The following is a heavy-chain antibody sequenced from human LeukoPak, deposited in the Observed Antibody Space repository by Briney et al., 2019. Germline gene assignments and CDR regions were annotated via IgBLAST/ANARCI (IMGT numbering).Heavy chain of an antibody. D-gene: IGHD3-22*01. Sequence: GGSLRLSCAASGFTFNKAWMSWVRQAPGKGLEWVGRIKSKTDGGTTDYAAPVKGRFIISRDDSRKTLYLQMNSLKTEDTAVYYCTTGDPFSMIVPDPYYFDYWGPGTLVTVSS. CDR2: IKSKTDGGTT. V-gene: IGHV3-15*01. CDR1: GFTFNKAW. J-gene: IGHJ4*02. CDR3: TTGDPFSMIVPDPYYFDY.